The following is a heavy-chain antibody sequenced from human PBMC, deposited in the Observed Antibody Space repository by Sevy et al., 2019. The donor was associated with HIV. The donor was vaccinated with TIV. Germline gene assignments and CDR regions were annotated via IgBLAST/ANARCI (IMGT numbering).Heavy chain of an antibody. CDR1: GYTFTSYA. V-gene: IGHV1-3*01. CDR3: ARTHDYSNYYYYGMDV. J-gene: IGHJ6*02. Sequence: ASVKVSCKASGYTFTSYAMHWVRQAPGQRLEWMGWINAGNGNTKDSQKFQGRVTITRDASASTAYMELSSLRSEDTAVYYCARTHDYSNYYYYGMDVWGQGTTVTVSS. D-gene: IGHD4-4*01. CDR2: INAGNGNT.